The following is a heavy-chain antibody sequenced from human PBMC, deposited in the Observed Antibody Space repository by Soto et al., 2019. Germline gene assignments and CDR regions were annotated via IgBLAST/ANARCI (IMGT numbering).Heavy chain of an antibody. D-gene: IGHD1-7*01. V-gene: IGHV3-9*01. CDR1: GFTFNDYS. CDR2: ISLNSVNI. Sequence: EEQLVESGGGLVQPGRSLRLSCVASGFTFNDYSMHWVRQAPGKGLEWVSGISLNSVNISYADSVKGRFTISRDNAKNSMYLQMNMLGADDTALYYCVKDSRPSVTATTGWFDPWGPGTLVTVSS. CDR3: VKDSRPSVTATTGWFDP. J-gene: IGHJ5*02.